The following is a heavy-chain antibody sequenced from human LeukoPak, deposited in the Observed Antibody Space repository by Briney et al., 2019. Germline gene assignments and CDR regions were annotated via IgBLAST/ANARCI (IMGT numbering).Heavy chain of an antibody. D-gene: IGHD6-13*01. J-gene: IGHJ5*02. CDR3: TTSYSGNSWYDWFGP. V-gene: IGHV3-9*01. Sequence: GGSLRLSCAASGFTFDDYAMHWVRQAPGKGLEWVSGISWNSGSIGYADSVKGRFTISRDNAKNSLYLQMNSLKTEDTALYFCTTSYSGNSWYDWFGPWGQETLVTVSS. CDR2: ISWNSGSI. CDR1: GFTFDDYA.